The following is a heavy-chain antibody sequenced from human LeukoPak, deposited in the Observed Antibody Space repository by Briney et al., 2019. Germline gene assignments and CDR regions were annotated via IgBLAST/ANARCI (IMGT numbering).Heavy chain of an antibody. CDR3: VKGSQVVYSPAFDY. J-gene: IGHJ4*02. CDR2: IGTNGIST. Sequence: GGSLRLSCTVSGLTFSTYAMRWVRQAPGKGLEYVSAIGTNGISTYYADAVRDRFIISRDNSKNTLYPQMTSLRAEDTAVYYCVKGSQVVYSPAFDYWGQGTLVTVSS. V-gene: IGHV3-64D*06. D-gene: IGHD2-2*01. CDR1: GLTFSTYA.